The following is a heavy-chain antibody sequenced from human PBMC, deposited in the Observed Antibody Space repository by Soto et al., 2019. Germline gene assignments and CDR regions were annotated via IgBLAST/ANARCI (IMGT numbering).Heavy chain of an antibody. CDR3: ARGREYSSDAFDI. CDR2: ISSSGSTI. V-gene: IGHV3-48*03. CDR1: GFTFSSYE. J-gene: IGHJ3*02. D-gene: IGHD6-13*01. Sequence: GGSLRLSCAASGFTFSSYEKNWVRQAPGKGLEWVSYISSSGSTIYYADSVKGRFTISRDNAKNSLYLQMNSLRAEDTAVYYCARGREYSSDAFDIWGQGTMVTV.